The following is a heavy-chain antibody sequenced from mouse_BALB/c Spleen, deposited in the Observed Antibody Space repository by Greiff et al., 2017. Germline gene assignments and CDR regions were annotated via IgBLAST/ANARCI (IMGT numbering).Heavy chain of an antibody. CDR2: IDPANGNT. V-gene: IGHV14-3*02. Sequence: EVQVVESGAELVKPGASVKLSCTASGFNIKDTYMHWVKQRPEQGLEWIGRIDPANGNTKYDPKFQGKATITADTSSNTAYLQLSSLTSEDTAVYYCARAYYRYDRVFAYWGQGTLVTVSA. D-gene: IGHD2-14*01. CDR3: ARAYYRYDRVFAY. J-gene: IGHJ3*01. CDR1: GFNIKDTY.